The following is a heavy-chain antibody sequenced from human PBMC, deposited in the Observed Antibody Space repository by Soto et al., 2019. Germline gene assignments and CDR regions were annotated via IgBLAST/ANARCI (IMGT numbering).Heavy chain of an antibody. Sequence: PGGSLRLSCAASGFTFSSYWMSWVRQAPGKGLEWVANIKQDGSEEYYVDSVKGRFTISRDNAKNSLYLQMNSLRAEDTAVYYCARVRLDLPFDYWGQGTLVTVSS. CDR1: GFTFSSYW. D-gene: IGHD4-17*01. CDR2: IKQDGSEE. CDR3: ARVRLDLPFDY. V-gene: IGHV3-7*03. J-gene: IGHJ4*02.